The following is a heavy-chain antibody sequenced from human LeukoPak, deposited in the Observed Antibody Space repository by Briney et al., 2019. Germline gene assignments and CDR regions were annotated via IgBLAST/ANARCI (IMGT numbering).Heavy chain of an antibody. D-gene: IGHD3-16*01. J-gene: IGHJ4*02. CDR2: ISSGSATI. Sequence: PGGSLRLSCAATGFTSSSHSMNWVRRAPGMGLEWVSYISSGSATIYYADSVKGRFTISRDNAKNSLYLQMSGLRDEDTAVYYCASGSYGQFDYWGQGTLVTVSS. CDR3: ASGSYGQFDY. V-gene: IGHV3-48*02. CDR1: GFTSSSHS.